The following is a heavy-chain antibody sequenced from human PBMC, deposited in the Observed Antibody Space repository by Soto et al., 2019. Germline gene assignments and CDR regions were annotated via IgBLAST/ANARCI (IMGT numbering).Heavy chain of an antibody. V-gene: IGHV4-59*01. J-gene: IGHJ4*02. CDR3: ARGRVPGY. D-gene: IGHD1-1*01. CDR2: IYYSGST. CDR1: GGSISNYY. Sequence: XETLSLTCTVSGGSISNYYWSWIRQPPGKGLEWIGYIYYSGSTNCNPSLKSRVTISVDTSKNQFSLQLSSVTAADTAVYYCARGRVPGYWGQGTLVTVSS.